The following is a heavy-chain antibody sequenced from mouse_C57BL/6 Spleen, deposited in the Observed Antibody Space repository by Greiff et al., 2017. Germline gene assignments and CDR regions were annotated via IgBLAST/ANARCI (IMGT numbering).Heavy chain of an antibody. J-gene: IGHJ2*01. CDR3: ARSLTGTRDFDY. V-gene: IGHV1-55*01. Sequence: VQLQQPGAELVKPGASVKMSCKASGYTFTSYWITWVKQRPGQGLEWIGDIYPGSGSTNYNEKFKSKATLTVDTSSSTAYMQLSSLTSEDSAVYDCARSLTGTRDFDYWGQGTTLTVSS. D-gene: IGHD4-1*01. CDR1: GYTFTSYW. CDR2: IYPGSGST.